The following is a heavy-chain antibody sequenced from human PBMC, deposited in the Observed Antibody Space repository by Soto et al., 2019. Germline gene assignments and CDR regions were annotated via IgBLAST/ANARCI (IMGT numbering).Heavy chain of an antibody. V-gene: IGHV3-7*01. CDR1: GFTFSSYW. CDR3: ARDTLQYDFWRGYYYHGMDV. CDR2: IKQDGSEK. Sequence: GVSLRLSCAASGFTFSSYWMSWVRQAPGKGLEWVANIKQDGSEKYYVDSVRGRFTISRDNAKNSLYLQMNSLRAEDTAVYYCARDTLQYDFWRGYYYHGMDVWGQGTTVTVSS. D-gene: IGHD3-3*01. J-gene: IGHJ6*02.